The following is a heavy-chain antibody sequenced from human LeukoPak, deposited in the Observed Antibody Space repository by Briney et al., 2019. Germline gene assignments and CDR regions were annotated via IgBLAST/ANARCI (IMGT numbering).Heavy chain of an antibody. D-gene: IGHD5-18*01. V-gene: IGHV3-30-3*01. CDR2: ISYDGNNK. Sequence: GRSLRLSCAASGLTFSHYAMHWVRQAPGKGLEWVAVISYDGNNKYYADSVKGRFTISRDNSKNTLYLQMNSLRAEDTAVYYCANNPIAMAPNDYWGQGTLVTVSS. CDR3: ANNPIAMAPNDY. CDR1: GLTFSHYA. J-gene: IGHJ4*02.